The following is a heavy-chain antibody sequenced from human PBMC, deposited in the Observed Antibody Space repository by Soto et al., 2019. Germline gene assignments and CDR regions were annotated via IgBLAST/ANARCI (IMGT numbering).Heavy chain of an antibody. CDR1: GGSISSYY. D-gene: IGHD3-9*01. J-gene: IGHJ4*02. Sequence: SETLSLTCTVSGGSISSYYWSWIRQPPGKGLEWIGYIYYSGSTNYNPSLKSRVTISVDTSKNQFSLKLSSVTAADTAVYYCASRSPFYVILPVYYSHPPYYFAYGGQGPLVPFS. V-gene: IGHV4-59*12. CDR2: IYYSGST. CDR3: ASRSPFYVILPVYYSHPPYYFAY.